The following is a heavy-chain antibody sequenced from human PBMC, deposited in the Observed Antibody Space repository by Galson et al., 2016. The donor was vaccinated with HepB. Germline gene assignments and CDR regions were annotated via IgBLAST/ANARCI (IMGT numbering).Heavy chain of an antibody. CDR3: ARYSRVTMKY. V-gene: IGHV4-59*01. Sequence: SETLSLTCTVSGGSISSDYCSWIRQSPGKGPEWVGFIHFSGTTNYNPALKSRVTISLDTSKNQFSLRLNSVTASDTAVYFCARYSRVTMKYWGQGTLVTVSS. J-gene: IGHJ4*02. D-gene: IGHD4-17*01. CDR2: IHFSGTT. CDR1: GGSISSDY.